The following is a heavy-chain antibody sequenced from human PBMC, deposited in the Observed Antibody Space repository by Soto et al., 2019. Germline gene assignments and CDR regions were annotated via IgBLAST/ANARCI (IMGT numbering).Heavy chain of an antibody. CDR2: IIPIFGTA. CDR1: GGTFSSYS. CDR3: ASPFQSWPGGWYFDL. Sequence: QVQLVQSGAEVKKPGSSVKVSCKASGGTFSSYSINWVRQAPGQGLEWMGGIIPIFGTANYAQKFQGRVTLTADESTSTAHMELSSLRHEATAVYYCASPFQSWPGGWYFDLWGRGTLVTVSS. D-gene: IGHD3-16*01. J-gene: IGHJ2*01. V-gene: IGHV1-69*01.